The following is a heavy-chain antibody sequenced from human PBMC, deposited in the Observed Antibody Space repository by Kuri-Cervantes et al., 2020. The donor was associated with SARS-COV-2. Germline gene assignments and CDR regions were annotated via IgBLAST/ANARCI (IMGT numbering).Heavy chain of an antibody. CDR1: GGSISSGSYF. D-gene: IGHD3-3*01. J-gene: IGHJ3*02. CDR2: INHSGST. V-gene: IGHV4-39*07. Sequence: SETLSLTCTVSGGSISSGSYFWSWIRQPPGKGLEWIGEINHSGSTNYNPSLKSRVTISVDTSKNQFSLKLSSVTAADTAVYYCASLMITIFGVVVPDDAFDIWGQGTMVTVSS. CDR3: ASLMITIFGVVVPDDAFDI.